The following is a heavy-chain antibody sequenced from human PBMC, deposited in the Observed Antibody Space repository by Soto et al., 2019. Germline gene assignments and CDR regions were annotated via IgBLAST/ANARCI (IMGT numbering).Heavy chain of an antibody. CDR3: ARDVVDCSSTSCRPYYYYYYMDV. V-gene: IGHV1-18*01. CDR1: GYTFTSYG. Sequence: ASVKVSCKASGYTFTSYGISWVRQAPGQGLEWMGWISAGNGNTNYAQKFQGRVTITRDTSASTAYMELSSLRSEDTAVYYCARDVVDCSSTSCRPYYYYYYMDVWGKGTTVTVSS. CDR2: ISAGNGNT. J-gene: IGHJ6*03. D-gene: IGHD2-2*01.